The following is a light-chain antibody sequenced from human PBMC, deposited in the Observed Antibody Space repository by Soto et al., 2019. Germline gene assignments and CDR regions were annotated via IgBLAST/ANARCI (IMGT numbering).Light chain of an antibody. CDR2: LGS. J-gene: IGKJ4*01. V-gene: IGKV2-28*01. Sequence: DVVLTQSPLSQGVTPGEPASISCRSSQSLLNSNGYYFLDWYLQKPGQSPQLLIYLGSYRAPGVPDRFSSSASGTDFSLKISRVEAEDVGVYYCRQTLHTVGVGGETRVEI. CDR3: RQTLHTVG. CDR1: QSLLNSNGYYF.